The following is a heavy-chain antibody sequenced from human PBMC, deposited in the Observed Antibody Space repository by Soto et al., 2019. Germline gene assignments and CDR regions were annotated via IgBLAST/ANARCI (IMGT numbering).Heavy chain of an antibody. CDR1: GFTFSNAW. CDR3: TTERVTYYDFWSGFIDY. V-gene: IGHV3-15*01. D-gene: IGHD3-3*01. J-gene: IGHJ4*02. Sequence: VGSLRLSCAASGFTFSNAWMSWVRQAPGKGLEWVGRIKSKTDGGTTDYAAPVKGRFTISRDDSKNTLYLQMNSLKTEDTAVYYCTTERVTYYDFWSGFIDYWGQGTLVTVS. CDR2: IKSKTDGGTT.